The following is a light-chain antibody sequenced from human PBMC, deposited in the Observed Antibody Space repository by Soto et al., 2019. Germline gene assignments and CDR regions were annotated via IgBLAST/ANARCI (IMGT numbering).Light chain of an antibody. J-gene: IGKJ1*01. CDR2: GAS. CDR1: QSVSSRD. CDR3: HQYGISPPT. Sequence: EVVLTQSPGTLSLSPGERATLSCRASQSVSSRDLAWYQQKPGQAPRLLISGASNRATGTPDRFSGSGSGTDFTLTITSLEPEDFAVFYCHQYGISPPTFGQGTKVEI. V-gene: IGKV3-20*01.